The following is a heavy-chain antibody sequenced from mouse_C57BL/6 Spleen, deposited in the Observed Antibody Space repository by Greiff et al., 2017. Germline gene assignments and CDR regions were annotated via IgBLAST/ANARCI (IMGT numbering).Heavy chain of an antibody. CDR3: ARGGALRYFDV. CDR2: INYDGSST. Sequence: EVKLVESEGGLVQPGSSMKLSCTASGFTFSDYYMAWVRQVPEKGLEWVANINYDGSSTYYLDSLKSRFIISRDNAKNILYLQMSRLTSEDTATYYCARGGALRYFDVWGTGTTVTVSS. CDR1: GFTFSDYY. J-gene: IGHJ1*03. D-gene: IGHD2-10*01. V-gene: IGHV5-16*01.